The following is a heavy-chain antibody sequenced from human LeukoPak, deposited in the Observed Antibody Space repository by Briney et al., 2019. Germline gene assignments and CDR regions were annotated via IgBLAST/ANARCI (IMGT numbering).Heavy chain of an antibody. J-gene: IGHJ6*02. Sequence: PSETLSLTCSVSGGSINNYYWAWIRQPPGKGLEWIGYIYYDGTTNCNPSLRSRGTLSVDTSKNQFSLKLSSVTAADTAVYYCARGSSMVRGSLVFYFYGMDVWGQGTTVTVSS. CDR2: IYYDGTT. D-gene: IGHD3-10*01. V-gene: IGHV4-59*08. CDR3: ARGSSMVRGSLVFYFYGMDV. CDR1: GGSINNYY.